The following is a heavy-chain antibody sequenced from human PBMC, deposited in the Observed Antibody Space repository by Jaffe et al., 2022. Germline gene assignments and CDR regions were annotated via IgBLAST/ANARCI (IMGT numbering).Heavy chain of an antibody. J-gene: IGHJ5*02. D-gene: IGHD3-9*01. Sequence: EVQLVESGGGLVQPGRSLRLSCTASGFTFGDYAMSWFRQAPGKGLEWVGFIRSKAYGGTTEYAASVKGRFTISRDDSKSIAYLQMNSLKTEDTAVYYCTRCPLYYDILTGYYELLGNWFDPWGQGTLVTVSS. V-gene: IGHV3-49*03. CDR1: GFTFGDYA. CDR2: IRSKAYGGTT. CDR3: TRCPLYYDILTGYYELLGNWFDP.